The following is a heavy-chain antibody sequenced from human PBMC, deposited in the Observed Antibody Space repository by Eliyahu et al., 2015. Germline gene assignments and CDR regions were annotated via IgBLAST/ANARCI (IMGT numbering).Heavy chain of an antibody. V-gene: IGHV3-9*01. Sequence: GFTFDDYAMHWVRQAPGKGLEWVSGISWNSGSIGYADSVKGRFTISRDNAKNSLYLQMNSLRAEDTALYYCAKDIGTYYYDSSGPGAFDIWGQGTMVTVSS. CDR3: AKDIGTYYYDSSGPGAFDI. CDR2: ISWNSGSI. J-gene: IGHJ3*02. CDR1: GFTFDDYA. D-gene: IGHD3-22*01.